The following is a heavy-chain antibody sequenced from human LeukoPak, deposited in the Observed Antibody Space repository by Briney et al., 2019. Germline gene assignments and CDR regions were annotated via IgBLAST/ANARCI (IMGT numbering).Heavy chain of an antibody. V-gene: IGHV3-30*18. Sequence: GGSLRLSCAASGFTFSSYGMHWVRQAPGKGLEWVAVISYDGSNKYYADSVKGRFTISRDNSKNTLYLQMNSLRAEDTAVYYCAKTFFVGATLEAFDIWGQGTMVTVSS. CDR2: ISYDGSNK. J-gene: IGHJ3*02. D-gene: IGHD1-26*01. CDR3: AKTFFVGATLEAFDI. CDR1: GFTFSSYG.